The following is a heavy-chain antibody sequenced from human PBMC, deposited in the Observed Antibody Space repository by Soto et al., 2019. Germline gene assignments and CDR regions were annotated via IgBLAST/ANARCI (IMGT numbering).Heavy chain of an antibody. V-gene: IGHV1-69*13. J-gene: IGHJ6*02. Sequence: SVKVSCKASGGTFSSYAISWVRQAPGQGLEWMGGIIPIFGTANYAQKFQGRVTITADESTSTAYMELSSLRSEDTAVYYCAKSLDYGDYVGGMDVWGQGTTVTVSS. CDR2: IIPIFGTA. CDR3: AKSLDYGDYVGGMDV. CDR1: GGTFSSYA. D-gene: IGHD4-17*01.